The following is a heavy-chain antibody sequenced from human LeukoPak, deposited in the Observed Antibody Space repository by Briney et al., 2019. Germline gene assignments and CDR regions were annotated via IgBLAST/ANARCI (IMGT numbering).Heavy chain of an antibody. J-gene: IGHJ4*02. CDR3: ARFYSSSSWYKGNFDY. D-gene: IGHD6-13*01. V-gene: IGHV4-59*01. CDR2: IYYSGST. Sequence: SETLSLTCTVSGGSISSYYWSWIRQPPGKGLEWIGYIYYSGSTNYNPSLKSRVTISVDTSKNQFSLKLSSVTAADTAVYYSARFYSSSSWYKGNFDYWGQGTLVTVSS. CDR1: GGSISSYY.